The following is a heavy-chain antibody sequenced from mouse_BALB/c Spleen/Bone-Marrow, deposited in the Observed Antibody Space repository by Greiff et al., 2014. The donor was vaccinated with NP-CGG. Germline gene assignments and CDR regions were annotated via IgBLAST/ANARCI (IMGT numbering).Heavy chain of an antibody. Sequence: EVQLQQSGPELVKPGASVKMSCKASRYTFTSYVFHWVKQKPGQGLEWIGFMNPFNDGTKYNEKFKGKATLTSDKSSSTAYMELCSLPSEDSAVYYCAREVVATDFFDYGGQGTTLTVSS. CDR2: MNPFNDGT. D-gene: IGHD1-1*01. CDR3: AREVVATDFFDY. J-gene: IGHJ2*01. V-gene: IGHV1-14*01. CDR1: RYTFTSYV.